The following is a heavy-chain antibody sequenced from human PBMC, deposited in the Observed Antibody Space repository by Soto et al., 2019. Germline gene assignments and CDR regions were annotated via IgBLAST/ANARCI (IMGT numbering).Heavy chain of an antibody. Sequence: TSETLSLTCTVSGGSISSGDYYWSWIRQPPGKGLEWIGYIYYSGSTYYNPSLKSRVTISVDTSKNQFSLKLSSVTAADTAVYYCARTSTWGNYLGFDYWGQGTLVTVSS. J-gene: IGHJ4*02. CDR3: ARTSTWGNYLGFDY. D-gene: IGHD4-4*01. CDR1: GGSISSGDYY. CDR2: IYYSGST. V-gene: IGHV4-30-4*01.